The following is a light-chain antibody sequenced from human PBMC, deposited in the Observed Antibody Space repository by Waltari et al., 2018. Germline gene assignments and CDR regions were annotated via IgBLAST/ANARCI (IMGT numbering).Light chain of an antibody. CDR1: SGHSTNV. V-gene: IGLV4-69*01. CDR2: VNSDGSH. J-gene: IGLJ3*02. Sequence: QLVLTQSPSASASLGASVKLTCTLSSGHSTNVVAWLQQQPEKGPRFLMKVNSDGSHTMGDECPVRCSGSSSGAERDLTRASRQSEDETDYYCQTGGHGTWVFGGGTKLTVL. CDR3: QTGGHGTWV.